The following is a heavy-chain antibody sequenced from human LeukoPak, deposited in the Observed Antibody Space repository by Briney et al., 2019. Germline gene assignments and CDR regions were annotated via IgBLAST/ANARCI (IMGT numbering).Heavy chain of an antibody. CDR2: IYTSGST. CDR1: GGSISSYY. CDR3: ATRRVLLWFGELFGAFDI. D-gene: IGHD3-10*01. Sequence: SETLSLTCTVSGGSISSYYWSWIRQPAGKGLEWIGRIYTSGSTNYNPSLKSRVTMSVDTSKNQFSLKLSSVTVADTAVYYCATRRVLLWFGELFGAFDIWGQGTMVTVSS. J-gene: IGHJ3*02. V-gene: IGHV4-4*07.